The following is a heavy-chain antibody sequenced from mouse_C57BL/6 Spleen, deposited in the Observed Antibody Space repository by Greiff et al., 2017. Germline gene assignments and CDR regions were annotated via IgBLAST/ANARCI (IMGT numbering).Heavy chain of an antibody. CDR3: AGHYYGNYYAMDY. D-gene: IGHD2-1*01. V-gene: IGHV2-6-1*01. J-gene: IGHJ4*01. CDR2: IWSDGST. CDR1: GFSLTSYG. Sequence: QVQLQQSGPGLVAPSQRLSIRCTASGFSLTSYGVHWVRQPPVKGLEWLVVIWSDGSTTYTSALKSRLSISKDNSKSQVFLKMNSLQTDDTAMYYCAGHYYGNYYAMDYWGQGTSATVSS.